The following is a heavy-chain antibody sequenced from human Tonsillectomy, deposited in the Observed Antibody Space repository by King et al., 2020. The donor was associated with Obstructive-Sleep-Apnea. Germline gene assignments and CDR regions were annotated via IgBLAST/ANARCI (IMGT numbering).Heavy chain of an antibody. CDR2: IGTAGDT. V-gene: IGHV3-13*01. D-gene: IGHD3-22*01. Sequence: VQLVESGGGLVQPGGSLRLSCAASGFTFSSYDMHWVRQATGKGLEWVSAIGTAGDTYYPGSVKGRFTISRENAKNSLYLQMNSLRAGDTAVYYCARTVYDSSGYWWFDYWGQGTLVTVSS. CDR3: ARTVYDSSGYWWFDY. CDR1: GFTFSSYD. J-gene: IGHJ4*02.